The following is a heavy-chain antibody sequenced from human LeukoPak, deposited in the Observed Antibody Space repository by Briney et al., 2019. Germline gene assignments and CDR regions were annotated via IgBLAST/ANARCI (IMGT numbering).Heavy chain of an antibody. Sequence: ASVKVSCKASGYTFTSHAMHWVRQAPGQRLEWMGWINAGNGNTKYSQKFQGRVTITRDTSASTAYMELSSLRSEDTAVYYCAREVADDYFDYWGQGTLVTVSS. D-gene: IGHD6-19*01. CDR1: GYTFTSHA. CDR3: AREVADDYFDY. CDR2: INAGNGNT. V-gene: IGHV1-3*01. J-gene: IGHJ4*02.